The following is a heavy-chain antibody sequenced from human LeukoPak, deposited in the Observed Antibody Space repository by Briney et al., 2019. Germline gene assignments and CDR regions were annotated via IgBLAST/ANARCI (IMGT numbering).Heavy chain of an antibody. CDR3: ASRIFGVVSYYYMDV. CDR2: INTNTGNP. D-gene: IGHD3-3*01. V-gene: IGHV7-4-1*02. Sequence: ASVKVSCKASGYTFISYSMNWVRQAPGQGLEWMGWINTNTGNPTYAQGFTGRLVFSLDTSVSTAYLQISSLKAEDTAVYYCASRIFGVVSYYYMDVWGKGTTVTVSS. J-gene: IGHJ6*03. CDR1: GYTFISYS.